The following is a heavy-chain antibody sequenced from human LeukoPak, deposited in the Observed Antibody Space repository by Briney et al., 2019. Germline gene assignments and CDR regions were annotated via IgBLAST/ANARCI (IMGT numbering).Heavy chain of an antibody. V-gene: IGHV4-4*07. CDR2: IYTGGST. J-gene: IGHJ3*02. CDR3: ARGRYCSADICSGGDAFDI. CDR1: GGSINNYY. Sequence: TSETLSLTCTVSGGSINNYYWSWIRQPAGKGLEWIGRIYTGGSTNYNPSLKSRVTMSVDTSTNQFSLKLSSVTVADTAVYYCARGRYCSADICSGGDAFDIWGQGTMVSVSS. D-gene: IGHD2-15*01.